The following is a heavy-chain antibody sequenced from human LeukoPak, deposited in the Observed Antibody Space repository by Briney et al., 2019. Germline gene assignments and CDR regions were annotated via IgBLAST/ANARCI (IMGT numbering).Heavy chain of an antibody. CDR3: ARGNYDYYDH. CDR1: GGSFSGYH. Sequence: PSETLSLTCAVYGGSFSGYHWSWIRQPPGKGLEWIGEINHSGSTNYNPSLKSRVTISVDTSKNQFPLKVSSVTAADTAVYYCARGNYDYYDHWGQGTLVTVSS. CDR2: INHSGST. V-gene: IGHV4-34*01. J-gene: IGHJ4*02. D-gene: IGHD1-7*01.